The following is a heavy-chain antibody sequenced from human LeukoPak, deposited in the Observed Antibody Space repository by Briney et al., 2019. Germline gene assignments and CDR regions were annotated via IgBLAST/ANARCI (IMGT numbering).Heavy chain of an antibody. Sequence: GSLRLSCAASGFTVSNNYMSWVRQAPGKGLEWVSVIYSGGSTYFADSVKGRFTISRDYSKNTLYLQMNGLRAEDTAVYYCARDQSDFWSIGYYYMDVWGKGTTVTVSS. V-gene: IGHV3-53*01. CDR1: GFTVSNNY. CDR2: IYSGGST. D-gene: IGHD3-3*01. CDR3: ARDQSDFWSIGYYYMDV. J-gene: IGHJ6*03.